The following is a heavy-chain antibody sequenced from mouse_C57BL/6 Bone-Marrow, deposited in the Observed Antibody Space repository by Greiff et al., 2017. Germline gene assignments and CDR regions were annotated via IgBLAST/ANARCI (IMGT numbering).Heavy chain of an antibody. V-gene: IGHV1-54*01. D-gene: IGHD1-1*01. CDR1: GYAFTNYL. J-gene: IGHJ4*01. CDR2: IYPGSGGT. CDR3: ERAPITTVVARGGFYAMDY. Sequence: VKLMESGAELVRPGTSVKVSCKASGYAFTNYLIEWVKQRPGQGLEWIGVIYPGSGGTNYNEKFKGKATLTADHSSSTAYMQLSSLTSEDSAVDFGERAPITTVVARGGFYAMDYWGQGTSVTVSS.